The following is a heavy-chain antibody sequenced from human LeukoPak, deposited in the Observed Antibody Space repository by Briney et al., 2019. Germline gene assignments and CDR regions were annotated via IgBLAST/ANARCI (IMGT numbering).Heavy chain of an antibody. CDR2: ITGPADVT. CDR3: AKDRVSGDGYNSLDY. J-gene: IGHJ4*02. V-gene: IGHV3-23*01. Sequence: GSLRLSCAASGFSFNSYAMNWVRQVPGKGLEWVSDITGPADVTTYADSVKGRFTISRDNSKNTVFLQMDSLRAEDTAVYYCAKDRVSGDGYNSLDYWGQGTLVPVSS. D-gene: IGHD5-24*01. CDR1: GFSFNSYA.